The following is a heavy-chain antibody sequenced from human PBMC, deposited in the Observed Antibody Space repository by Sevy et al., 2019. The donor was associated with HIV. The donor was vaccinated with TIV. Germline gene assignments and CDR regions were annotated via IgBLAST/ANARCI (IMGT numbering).Heavy chain of an antibody. CDR3: SSQRSIAVAGDYFDY. D-gene: IGHD6-19*01. V-gene: IGHV3-73*01. CDR2: IRRKVNLYAT. J-gene: IGHJ4*02. CDR1: GFNLSGST. Sequence: GGSLRLSCAASGFNLSGSTMYWVRQASGKGLEWVGRIRRKVNLYATAYAASVKGRFTISRDDSKNTAYLQMNGLKTEDTAMYYCSSQRSIAVAGDYFDYWGQGTLVTVSS.